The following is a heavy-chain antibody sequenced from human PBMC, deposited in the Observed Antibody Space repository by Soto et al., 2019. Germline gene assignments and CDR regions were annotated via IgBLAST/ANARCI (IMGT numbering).Heavy chain of an antibody. D-gene: IGHD4-17*01. V-gene: IGHV4-34*01. CDR2: INHSGST. CDR1: GGSFSGYY. CDR3: ARGGNDDGGNLDY. Sequence: QVQLQQWGAGLLKPSETLSLTCAVSGGSFSGYYWSWIRQPPGKGLEWFGEINHSGSTNYNPSLKRRVTLSVDTSKNQFSLTLSSVTAAATAVYYCARGGNDDGGNLDYWGQGTLVTVSS. J-gene: IGHJ4*02.